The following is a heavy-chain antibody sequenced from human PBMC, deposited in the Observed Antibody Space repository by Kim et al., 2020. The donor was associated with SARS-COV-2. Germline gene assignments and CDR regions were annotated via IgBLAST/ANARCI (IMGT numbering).Heavy chain of an antibody. Sequence: GESLKISCKGSGYSFTSYWIGWVRQMPGKGLEWMGIIYPGDSDTSYSPSFQGQVTISADKSISTAYLQWSSLKASDTAMYYCARSPVAAAGLFDYWGQGTLVTVSS. CDR2: IYPGDSDT. D-gene: IGHD6-13*01. CDR3: ARSPVAAAGLFDY. V-gene: IGHV5-51*01. J-gene: IGHJ4*02. CDR1: GYSFTSYW.